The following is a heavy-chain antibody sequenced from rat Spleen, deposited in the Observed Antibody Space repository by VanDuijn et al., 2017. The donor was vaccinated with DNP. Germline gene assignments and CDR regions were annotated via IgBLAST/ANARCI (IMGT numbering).Heavy chain of an antibody. CDR3: AKDWDGGYAMDA. D-gene: IGHD1-11*01. Sequence: EVQLVESGGGLVQPGRSLKLSCAASGFTFSDYYMAWVRQAPTKGLEWVASISYDGVHAYYRGSVKGRFTISRDNAKSTLYLQMDSLKSEDSATYYCAKDWDGGYAMDAWGQGTSVTVSS. CDR2: ISYDGVHA. J-gene: IGHJ4*01. V-gene: IGHV5-20*01. CDR1: GFTFSDYY.